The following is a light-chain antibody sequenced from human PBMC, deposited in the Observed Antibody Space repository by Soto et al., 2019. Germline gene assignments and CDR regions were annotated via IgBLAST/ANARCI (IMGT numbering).Light chain of an antibody. Sequence: QSVLTQPASVSGSPGQSITISCTGTSSDVGASNYVSWYQHHPGKAPKLLIYEVRNRPSGVSDRFSGSKSGNTASLTISGLQAEDEADYYCSSFRRSNTLVFGGGTQLTVL. V-gene: IGLV2-14*01. J-gene: IGLJ2*01. CDR2: EVR. CDR3: SSFRRSNTLV. CDR1: SSDVGASNY.